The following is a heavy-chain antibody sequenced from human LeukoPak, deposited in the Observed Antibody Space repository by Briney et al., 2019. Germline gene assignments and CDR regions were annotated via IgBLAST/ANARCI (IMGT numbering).Heavy chain of an antibody. Sequence: QAGGSLRLSCAASGFTFSNSWMHWVRQAPGKGLVWVSRIDTDGTNTHYADSVKGRFSISRDNAKNTPYLQMNSLRAEDTAVYYCARDNYHTFWGQGTMVTVSS. D-gene: IGHD5-24*01. CDR3: ARDNYHTF. CDR1: GFTFSNSW. V-gene: IGHV3-74*01. CDR2: IDTDGTNT. J-gene: IGHJ3*01.